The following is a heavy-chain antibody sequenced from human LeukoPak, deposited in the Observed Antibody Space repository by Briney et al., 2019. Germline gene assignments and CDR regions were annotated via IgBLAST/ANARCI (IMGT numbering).Heavy chain of an antibody. CDR1: GGSFSGYY. CDR2: INHSGST. CDR3: ARGGDCTNGVCYTPFDY. V-gene: IGHV4-34*01. J-gene: IGHJ4*02. Sequence: SETLSLTCAVYGGSFSGYYWSWLRQPPGKGLEWIGEINHSGSTNYNPSLKSRVTISVDTSKNQFSLKLSSVTAADTAVYYCARGGDCTNGVCYTPFDYWGQGTLVTVSS. D-gene: IGHD2-8*01.